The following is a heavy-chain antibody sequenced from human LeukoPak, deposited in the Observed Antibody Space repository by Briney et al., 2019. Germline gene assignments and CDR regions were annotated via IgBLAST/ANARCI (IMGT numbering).Heavy chain of an antibody. D-gene: IGHD3-9*01. CDR2: ISSSGSTI. V-gene: IGHV3-48*03. J-gene: IGHJ5*02. Sequence: GGSLRLSCAASGFTFSSYEMNWVRQAPGKGLEWVSYISSSGSTIYYADSVKGRFTISRDNAKNSLYLQMNSLRAEDTAVYYCASIQGDISTGSNWFDPWGQGTLVTVSS. CDR3: ASIQGDISTGSNWFDP. CDR1: GFTFSSYE.